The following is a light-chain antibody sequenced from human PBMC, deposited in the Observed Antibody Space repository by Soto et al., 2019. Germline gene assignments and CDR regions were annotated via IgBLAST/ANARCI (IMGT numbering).Light chain of an antibody. J-gene: IGKJ4*01. CDR3: QQYNRYSLT. CDR1: QGISSW. CDR2: DAS. Sequence: DIQMTQSPSTLSASVGDRVTITCRASQGISSWLAWYQQKPGKAPKLLIYDASSLESGVPSRFSGNGSDTEFTLTINNLQPDDFATYHCQQYNRYSLTFGGGTKV. V-gene: IGKV1-5*01.